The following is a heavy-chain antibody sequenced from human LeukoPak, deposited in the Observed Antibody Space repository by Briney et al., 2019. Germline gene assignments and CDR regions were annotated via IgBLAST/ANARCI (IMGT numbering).Heavy chain of an antibody. D-gene: IGHD2-15*01. V-gene: IGHV4-59*01. CDR2: IYYSGST. CDR3: ARGRRIPMPFDY. Sequence: SETLSLTCTVSGGSISSYYWSWIRQPPGKGLEWIGYIYYSGSTNYNPSLKSRVTISVDTSKNQFSLKLSSVTAADTAVYYCARGRRIPMPFDYWGQGTLATVSS. J-gene: IGHJ4*02. CDR1: GGSISSYY.